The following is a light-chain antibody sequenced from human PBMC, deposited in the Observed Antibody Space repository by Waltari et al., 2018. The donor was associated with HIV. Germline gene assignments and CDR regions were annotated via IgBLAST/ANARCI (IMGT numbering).Light chain of an antibody. CDR2: DNH. J-gene: IGLJ2*01. CDR1: SPNIGNNY. Sequence: QSVLTQPPSVSAAPGQKVTISCSGSSPNIGNNYVSRYQQLPGTAPKLLIYDNHKRPSGIPDRFSGSKSGTSATLGITGLQTGDESDYYCGTWDSSLSAVFGGGTKLTVL. CDR3: GTWDSSLSAV. V-gene: IGLV1-51*01.